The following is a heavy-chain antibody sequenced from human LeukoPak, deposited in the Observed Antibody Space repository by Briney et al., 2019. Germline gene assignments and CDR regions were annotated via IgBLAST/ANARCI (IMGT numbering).Heavy chain of an antibody. D-gene: IGHD3-22*01. CDR3: AREDYYNSGGYYLDY. J-gene: IGHJ4*02. Sequence: SGTLSLTCAVSGDSISSNNWWSWVRQPPGKGLEWIGEIYHSGSTNYSPSLKSRVTISVDTSKNQFSLKLSSVTAADTAVYFCAREDYYNSGGYYLDYWGQGTLVTVSS. V-gene: IGHV4-4*02. CDR1: GDSISSNNW. CDR2: IYHSGST.